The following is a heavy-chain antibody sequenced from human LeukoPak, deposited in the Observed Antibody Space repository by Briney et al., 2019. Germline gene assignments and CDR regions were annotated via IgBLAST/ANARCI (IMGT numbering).Heavy chain of an antibody. CDR2: INPNSGGT. V-gene: IGHV1-2*02. J-gene: IGHJ4*02. Sequence: GASVKVSCKASGYTFTGYYMHWVRQAPGQGLEWMGWINPNSGGTNYAQKFQGRVTMTRDTSISTAYMELSRLRSDDTAVYYCARPPAGIQLWLQGFDYWGQGTLVTVSS. CDR3: ARPPAGIQLWLQGFDY. D-gene: IGHD5-18*01. CDR1: GYTFTGYY.